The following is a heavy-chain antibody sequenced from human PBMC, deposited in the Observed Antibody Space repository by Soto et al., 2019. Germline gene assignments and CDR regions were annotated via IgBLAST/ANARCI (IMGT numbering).Heavy chain of an antibody. V-gene: IGHV4-34*01. J-gene: IGHJ5*02. CDR2: INHVGGT. CDR1: GGFLSESY. D-gene: IGHD3-16*01. Sequence: SETLSLTCAVYGGFLSESYWTWIRQPPGKGLEWIGEINHVGGTNYNPSLKSRVTMSVDTSQNQFSLRLISVTAADTAMYFCVRIRYQLPSSVLWLDPWGQGTPVTISS. CDR3: VRIRYQLPSSVLWLDP.